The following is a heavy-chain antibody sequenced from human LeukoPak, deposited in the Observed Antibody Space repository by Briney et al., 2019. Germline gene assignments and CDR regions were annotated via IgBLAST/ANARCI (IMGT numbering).Heavy chain of an antibody. CDR1: GFTFSDHY. CDR2: TRNKANSYTT. D-gene: IGHD1-14*01. CDR3: ARPRTEGNFQH. Sequence: GPLRLSCAASGFTFSDHYMDWVRQAPGKGLEWVGRTRNKANSYTTEYAASVKGRFTISRDDSKNSLYLQMNSLRDEDTAVYYCARPRTEGNFQHWGQGTLVTVSS. J-gene: IGHJ1*01. V-gene: IGHV3-72*01.